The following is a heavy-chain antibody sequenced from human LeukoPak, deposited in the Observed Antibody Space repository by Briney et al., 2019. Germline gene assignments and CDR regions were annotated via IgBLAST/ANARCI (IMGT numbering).Heavy chain of an antibody. J-gene: IGHJ4*02. CDR1: GFTVSSNY. D-gene: IGHD2-2*02. CDR2: IYSGAST. CDR3: TTAYCSSTSCYSLLGGVDY. Sequence: GGSLRLSCAASGFTVSSNYMSWVRQAPGKGLEWVSVIYSGASTYYADSVKGRFTISRDNSKNTLYLQMNSLKTEDTAVYYCTTAYCSSTSCYSLLGGVDYWGQGTLVTVSS. V-gene: IGHV3-66*01.